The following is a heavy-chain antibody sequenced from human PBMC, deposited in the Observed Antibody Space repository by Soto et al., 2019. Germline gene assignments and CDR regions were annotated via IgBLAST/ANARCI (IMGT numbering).Heavy chain of an antibody. CDR3: ERHPSNFWFDP. D-gene: IGHD4-4*01. V-gene: IGHV4-39*01. J-gene: IGHJ5*02. CDR2: IYYSGST. Sequence: QLQLQESGPGLVKPSETLSLTCSVSGGSISSSSYFWGWIRQPPGKGLEWIGSIYYSGSTYYNPSLEGRATVSVDTTKIQFSLKLSSVTAADTAVYYCERHPSNFWFDPWGQGTLVTVSS. CDR1: GGSISSSSYF.